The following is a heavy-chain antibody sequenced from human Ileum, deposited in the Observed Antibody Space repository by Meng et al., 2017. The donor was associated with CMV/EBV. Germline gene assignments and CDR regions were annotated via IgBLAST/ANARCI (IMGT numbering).Heavy chain of an antibody. J-gene: IGHJ4*02. Sequence: SVNTGSYYWSWIRQPPGKGLEWIGFVYYSGSTNYNPSLKSRVTTSVDTSKNQFSLTLSSVTAADTAVYYCARSVIMVRGVNTFYFDSWGQGTLVTVSS. CDR2: VYYSGST. D-gene: IGHD3-10*01. CDR3: ARSVIMVRGVNTFYFDS. V-gene: IGHV4-61*01. CDR1: SVNTGSYY.